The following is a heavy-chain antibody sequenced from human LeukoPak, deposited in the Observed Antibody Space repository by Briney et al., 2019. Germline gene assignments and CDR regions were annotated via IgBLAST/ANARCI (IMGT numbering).Heavy chain of an antibody. V-gene: IGHV4-39*01. D-gene: IGHD2/OR15-2a*01. CDR2: IYSGGTI. J-gene: IGHJ3*01. Sequence: SETLSLTCSVSGGSISDTNYCWGWIRQPPGKGLEWIGTIYSGGTIYYTSSLKSRVTISLDMSQNQFSINWSSLTTADTAVYYCARRPVRTWRSDAFDVWGQGTMVTVSS. CDR1: GGSISDTNYC. CDR3: ARRPVRTWRSDAFDV.